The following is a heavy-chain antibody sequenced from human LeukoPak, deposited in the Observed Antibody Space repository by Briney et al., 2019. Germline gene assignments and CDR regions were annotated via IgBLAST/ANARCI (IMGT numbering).Heavy chain of an antibody. J-gene: IGHJ6*03. CDR3: ARQLYDSSGFPPYHRDYYMDV. CDR1: GSSISSSSYY. V-gene: IGHV4-39*01. Sequence: SETLSLTCTVSGSSISSSSYYWGWIRQPPGEGLEWIGNIYYSGSTYYNASLKSRVTLFVDTSKNQFSLKLSSVTAADTAVYYCARQLYDSSGFPPYHRDYYMDVWGKGTTVTVSS. CDR2: IYYSGST. D-gene: IGHD3-22*01.